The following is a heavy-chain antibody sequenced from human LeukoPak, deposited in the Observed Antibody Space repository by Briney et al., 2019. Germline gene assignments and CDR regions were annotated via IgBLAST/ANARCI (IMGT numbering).Heavy chain of an antibody. CDR3: ARGKNSFDS. V-gene: IGHV3-72*01. J-gene: IGHJ3*02. CDR1: GFTFSDHY. D-gene: IGHD2/OR15-2a*01. Sequence: GGSLRLSCAASGFTFSDHYMDWVRQAPGKGLEWVGRTRNKANSYTTEYAASVKGRFTISRDDSKNSLYLQMNSLKTEDTAVYYCARGKNSFDSWGHGTMVTVSS. CDR2: TRNKANSYTT.